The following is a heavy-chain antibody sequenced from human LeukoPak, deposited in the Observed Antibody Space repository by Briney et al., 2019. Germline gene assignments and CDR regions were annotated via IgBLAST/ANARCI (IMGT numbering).Heavy chain of an antibody. CDR1: GFTFSSYS. CDR3: ARETKDYGSGPFDY. V-gene: IGHV3-21*01. D-gene: IGHD3-10*01. CDR2: ISSSSSYI. J-gene: IGHJ4*02. Sequence: GGSLRLSCAASGFTFSSYSMNWVRQAPGKGLELVSSISSSSSYIYYADSVKGRFTISRDNAKNSLYLQMNSLRAEDTAVYYCARETKDYGSGPFDYWGQGTLVTVSS.